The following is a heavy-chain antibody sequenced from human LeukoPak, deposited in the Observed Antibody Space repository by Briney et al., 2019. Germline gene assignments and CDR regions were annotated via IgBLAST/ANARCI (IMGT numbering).Heavy chain of an antibody. CDR3: VKERWQPTR. D-gene: IGHD5-24*01. CDR2: IIAIGGST. J-gene: IGHJ4*02. Sequence: QPGGSLRLSCSASGFTFSSYAMHWVRQAPGKGLEYVTAIIAIGGSTNYAVSVKGRFTISRDNSENMVYLQMSSLRPEDTAVYFCVKERWQPTRWGQGTLVTVSS. V-gene: IGHV3-64D*09. CDR1: GFTFSSYA.